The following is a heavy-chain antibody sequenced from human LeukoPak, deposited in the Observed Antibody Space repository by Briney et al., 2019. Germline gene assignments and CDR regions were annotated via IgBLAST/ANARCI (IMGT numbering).Heavy chain of an antibody. J-gene: IGHJ5*02. D-gene: IGHD4-17*01. CDR2: IYYSGST. Sequence: SSETLSLTCTVSGGSISSYYWSWIRQPAGKGLEWIGYIYYSGSTNYNPSLKSRVTISVDTSKNQFSLKLSSVTAADTAVYYCARGDYGDRFDPWGQGTLVTVSS. CDR1: GGSISSYY. CDR3: ARGDYGDRFDP. V-gene: IGHV4-59*01.